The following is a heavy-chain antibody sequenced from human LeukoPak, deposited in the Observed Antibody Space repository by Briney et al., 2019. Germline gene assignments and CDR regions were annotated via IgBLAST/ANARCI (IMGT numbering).Heavy chain of an antibody. CDR3: ARVDTAMVLEY. CDR2: IWYDGSNK. Sequence: GGSLRLSCAASGFTFSSYGMHWVRQAPGKGLEWVAVIWYDGSNKYYADSVKGRFTISRDNAKSSLYLQMNSLRAEDTAVYYCARVDTAMVLEYWGQGTLVTVSS. D-gene: IGHD5-18*01. V-gene: IGHV3-33*01. CDR1: GFTFSSYG. J-gene: IGHJ4*02.